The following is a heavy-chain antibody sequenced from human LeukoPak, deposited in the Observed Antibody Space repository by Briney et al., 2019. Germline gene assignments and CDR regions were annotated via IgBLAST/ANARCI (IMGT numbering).Heavy chain of an antibody. CDR2: ISAYNGNT. D-gene: IGHD6-6*01. J-gene: IGHJ3*02. Sequence: ASVKVSCKASGYTFTSYYMHWVRQAPGQGLEWMGWISAYNGNTNYAQKLQGRVTMTTDTSTSTAYMELSSLRSEDTAVYYCARGSVNEYSSSFGRGSGAFDIWGQGTMVTVSS. CDR3: ARGSVNEYSSSFGRGSGAFDI. CDR1: GYTFTSYY. V-gene: IGHV1-18*04.